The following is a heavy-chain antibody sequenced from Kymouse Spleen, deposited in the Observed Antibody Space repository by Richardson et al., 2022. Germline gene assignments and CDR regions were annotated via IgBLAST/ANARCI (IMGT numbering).Heavy chain of an antibody. Sequence: QVQLVESGGGVVQPGRSLRLSCAASGFTFSSYGMHWVRQAPGKGLEWVAVIWYDGSNKYYADSVKGRFTISRDNSKNTLYLQMNSLRAEDTAVYYCARDRIQLWLGGL*LLGPGNPGHRLL. CDR1: GFTFSSYG. CDR2: IWYDGSNK. D-gene: IGHD5-18,IGHD5-18*01. CDR3: ARDRIQLWLGGL*L. J-gene: IGHJ4*02. V-gene: IGHV3-33*01.